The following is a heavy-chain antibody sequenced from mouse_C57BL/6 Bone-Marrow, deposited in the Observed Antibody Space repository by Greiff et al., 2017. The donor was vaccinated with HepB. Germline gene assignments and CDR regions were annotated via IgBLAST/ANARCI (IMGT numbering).Heavy chain of an antibody. J-gene: IGHJ1*03. Sequence: VQLKESGPELVKPGASVKISCKASGYSFTDYNMNWVKQSNGKSLEWIGVINPNYGTTSYNQKFKGKATLTVDQSSSTAYMQLNSLTSEDSAVYYCARDNYIYYDYDGYFDVWGTGTTVTVAS. CDR3: ARDNYIYYDYDGYFDV. D-gene: IGHD2-4*01. CDR1: GYSFTDYN. CDR2: INPNYGTT. V-gene: IGHV1-39*01.